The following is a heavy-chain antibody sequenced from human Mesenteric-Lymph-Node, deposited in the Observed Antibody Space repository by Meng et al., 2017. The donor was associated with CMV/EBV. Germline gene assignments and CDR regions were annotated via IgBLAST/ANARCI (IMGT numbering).Heavy chain of an antibody. V-gene: IGHV3-53*01. D-gene: IGHD4-11*01. CDR2: IYGGDIT. Sequence: GESLKISCVGSVFSVSENYMNWVRQAPGKGLEWVAVIYGGDITYYADSVKGRFTISRDDSMNTVFLQMNTLRAEDTAVYYCAGESGLPNGMDVWGHGTTVTVSS. CDR1: VFSVSENY. J-gene: IGHJ6*02. CDR3: AGESGLPNGMDV.